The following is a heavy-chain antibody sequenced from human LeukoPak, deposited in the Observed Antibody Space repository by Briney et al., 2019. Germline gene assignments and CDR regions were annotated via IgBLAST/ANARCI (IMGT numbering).Heavy chain of an antibody. J-gene: IGHJ4*02. CDR1: GFTVSSNY. CDR3: ATVRGVDTTALDELSVC. CDR2: IYAGGAT. Sequence: PGVSLRLSCAASGFTVSSNYMGWVHQAPGKGLEWVSFIYAGGATYSADSVKGRFTISRDNSKNTLYLQMNSLRAEDTAVYYCATVRGVDTTALDELSVCWGQGTLVTVSS. D-gene: IGHD5-18*01. V-gene: IGHV3-53*01.